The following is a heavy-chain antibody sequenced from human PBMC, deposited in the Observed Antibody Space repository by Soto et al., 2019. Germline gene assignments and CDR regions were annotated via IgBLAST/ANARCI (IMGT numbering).Heavy chain of an antibody. V-gene: IGHV1-46*01. CDR1: GDTCTEYY. CDR3: ARGGHVVVVTAALDY. CDR2: VNPSGGHT. D-gene: IGHD2-21*02. Sequence: QVQLMQSGAEVKKPGASVKVSCKASGDTCTEYYIHWVRQAPGQGLEWMGTVNPSGGHTTYAQHFLGRVTMNRYTATCTLYMELTSLTSEDTAVYYCARGGHVVVVTAALDYWGQGTLVTVSS. J-gene: IGHJ4*02.